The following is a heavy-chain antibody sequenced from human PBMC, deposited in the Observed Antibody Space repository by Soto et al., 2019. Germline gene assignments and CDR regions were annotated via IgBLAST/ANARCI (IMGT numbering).Heavy chain of an antibody. Sequence: QVHLVQSETEVKEPGASVTVSCKTSDSTFTGYTINWVRQAPGQGLEWLGWISSLNGNTNYARKYQGRLTMTTNTSATTAYMELRILRSDDTAVYFCARGTVTSGRWFGPWGQGTLVTVSS. V-gene: IGHV1-18*04. CDR3: ARGTVTSGRWFGP. D-gene: IGHD4-17*01. CDR1: DSTFTGYT. J-gene: IGHJ5*02. CDR2: ISSLNGNT.